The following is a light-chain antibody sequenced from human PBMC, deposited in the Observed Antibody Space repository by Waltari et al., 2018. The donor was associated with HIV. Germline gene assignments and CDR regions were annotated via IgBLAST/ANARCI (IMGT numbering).Light chain of an antibody. CDR3: ASWDNNLDGRV. Sequence: QSVLTQPPSASGSPGQRVTIPCSGSRPTIGTNPTNWYQQLPGTAPKLLVYSDHQRPSGVPDRFSGSKSGTSASLAISGLQSEDEGDYYCASWDNNLDGRVFGGRTKLTVL. V-gene: IGLV1-44*01. J-gene: IGLJ2*01. CDR1: RPTIGTNP. CDR2: SDH.